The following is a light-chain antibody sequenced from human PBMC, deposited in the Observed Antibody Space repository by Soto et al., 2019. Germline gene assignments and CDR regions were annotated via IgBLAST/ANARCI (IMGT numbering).Light chain of an antibody. V-gene: IGKV2-28*01. CDR1: QSLLHSNGYNY. CDR2: LGS. J-gene: IGKJ1*01. Sequence: DIVMTQSPLSLPVTPGEPASISCGSSQSLLHSNGYNYLDWYLQKPGQSPQLLIYLGSNRASGVPDRFSGSGSGTDFTLKISRVEAEDVGVYYCMQALQTPRTFGQGTKVEIK. CDR3: MQALQTPRT.